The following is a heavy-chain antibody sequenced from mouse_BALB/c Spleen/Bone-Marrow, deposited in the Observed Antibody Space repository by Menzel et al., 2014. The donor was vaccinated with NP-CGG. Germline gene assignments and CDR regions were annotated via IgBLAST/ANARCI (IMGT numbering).Heavy chain of an antibody. V-gene: IGHV4-1*02. CDR1: GFDFSRFW. D-gene: IGHD1-1*01. CDR2: INPGSSTI. J-gene: IGHJ1*01. CDR3: ARRYGSSYRYWYFDV. Sequence: EVQGVESGGGLVQPGGSLKVSCAASGFDFSRFWMSWVRQAPGKGLEWIGEINPGSSTINYTPSLKDKFNISRDNAKNTLYLQMTKVRSEDTALYYSARRYGSSYRYWYFDVWGPGTTVTVSS.